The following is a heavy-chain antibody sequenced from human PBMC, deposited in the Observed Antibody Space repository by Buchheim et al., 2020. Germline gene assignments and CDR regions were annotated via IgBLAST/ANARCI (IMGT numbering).Heavy chain of an antibody. V-gene: IGHV4-30-2*01. CDR1: GGSISSGGYS. D-gene: IGHD2-2*01. CDR3: ASRYCSSTSCAHPTEDY. J-gene: IGHJ4*02. Sequence: QLQLQESGSGLVKPSQTLSLTCAVSGGSISSGGYSWGWIRQPPGKGLEWIGYIYHSGSTYYNPSLKSRVTISVDRSKNQFSLKLSSVTAADTAVYYCASRYCSSTSCAHPTEDYWGQGTL. CDR2: IYHSGST.